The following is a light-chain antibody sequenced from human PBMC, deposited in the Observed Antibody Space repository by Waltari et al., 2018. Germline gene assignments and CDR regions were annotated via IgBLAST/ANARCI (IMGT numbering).Light chain of an antibody. V-gene: IGLV1-51*01. CDR1: NSNIGNNY. Sequence: QSVLTQPPSVSAAPGQKVTISCSGTNSNIGNNYVAWYQQLPGTAPKLLISDNNKRPSGIPDRFSGSKSGRTATLAISGLQTGDEADYSCAIWDSSLNAIVFGGGTKLTVL. J-gene: IGLJ3*02. CDR2: DNN. CDR3: AIWDSSLNAIV.